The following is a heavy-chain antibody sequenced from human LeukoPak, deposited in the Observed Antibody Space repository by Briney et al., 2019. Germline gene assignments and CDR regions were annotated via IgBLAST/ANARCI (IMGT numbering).Heavy chain of an antibody. CDR1: GASISSYD. CDR2: IYYGGST. J-gene: IGHJ3*02. D-gene: IGHD3-22*01. CDR3: ARQVWYYDRSAFDI. V-gene: IGHV4-59*08. Sequence: WGTLSLTCIVSGASISSYDGGWIRQPPGKGREGVGYIYYGGSTNYNPTLKSRVTISVDTSKNQFSLKLSSVTAADTAVYFCARQVWYYDRSAFDIWGQGTMVTVSS.